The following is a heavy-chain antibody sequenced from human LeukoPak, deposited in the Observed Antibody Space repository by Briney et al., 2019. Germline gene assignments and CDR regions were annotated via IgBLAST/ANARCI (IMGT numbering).Heavy chain of an antibody. CDR3: ARTRDGPFDY. J-gene: IGHJ4*02. CDR1: GFTFSSYE. V-gene: IGHV3-48*03. CDR2: FSSSGSSI. D-gene: IGHD5-24*01. Sequence: GRSLRLSCAASGFTFSSYEMNWVRQAPGKGLEWLLHFSSSGSSIHYADSVKGRFTISRDNAKNSLYLQMNSLRVEDTAVYYCARTRDGPFDYWGQGTLVTVSS.